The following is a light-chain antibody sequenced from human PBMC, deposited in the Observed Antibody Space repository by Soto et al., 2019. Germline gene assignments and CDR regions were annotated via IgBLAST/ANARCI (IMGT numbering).Light chain of an antibody. CDR2: GAS. Sequence: EIVLTQSPGTLSFSPGERATLSCRASQSVSRNYLAWYQQKPGQAPRLLIYGASSRATGIPDKFSGGGSGTDFTLTISRLEPEDFAVYYCQQYDSSPITFGQGTKVEIK. CDR1: QSVSRNY. V-gene: IGKV3-20*01. J-gene: IGKJ1*01. CDR3: QQYDSSPIT.